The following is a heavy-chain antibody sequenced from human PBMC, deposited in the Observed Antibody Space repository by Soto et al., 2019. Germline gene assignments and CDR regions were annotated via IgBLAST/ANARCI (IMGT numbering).Heavy chain of an antibody. CDR3: ARAPWAFDI. V-gene: IGHV1-2*02. J-gene: IGHJ3*02. CDR2: IKPNSGGT. Sequence: DSVKVSCKASGYPFTGDYMHLVRQAPGQGLEWIGWIKPNSGGTNYAQKFQGRVTMTRDTSISTAYMELSRLRSDDTAVYYCARAPWAFDIWGKGKMVT. CDR1: GYPFTGDY.